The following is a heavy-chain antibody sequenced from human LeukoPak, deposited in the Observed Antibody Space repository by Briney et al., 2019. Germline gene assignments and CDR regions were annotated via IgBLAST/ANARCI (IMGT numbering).Heavy chain of an antibody. D-gene: IGHD4-17*01. J-gene: IGHJ4*02. CDR1: GGTFSSYA. V-gene: IGHV3-30-3*01. CDR3: ARDTTVTPFDY. Sequence: GASVKVSCKASGGTFSSYAMHWVRQAPGKGLEWVAVISYDGSNKYYADSVKGRFTISRDNSKNTLYLQMNSLRAEDTAVYYCARDTTVTPFDYWGQGTLVTVSS. CDR2: ISYDGSNK.